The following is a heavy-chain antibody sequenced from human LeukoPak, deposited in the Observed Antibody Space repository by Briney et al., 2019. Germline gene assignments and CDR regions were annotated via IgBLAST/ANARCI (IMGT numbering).Heavy chain of an antibody. D-gene: IGHD5-12*01. Sequence: ASVKVSCKTSGYPFTDYYMHWVQQAPGQGPEWMGWINPKSGVTNYAQTFQGRVTMTRDTFISTAYMELNRLRSDDTAVYYCATRLGGYVALNWFDPWGQGTLVTVSS. CDR2: INPKSGVT. CDR1: GYPFTDYY. CDR3: ATRLGGYVALNWFDP. V-gene: IGHV1-2*02. J-gene: IGHJ5*02.